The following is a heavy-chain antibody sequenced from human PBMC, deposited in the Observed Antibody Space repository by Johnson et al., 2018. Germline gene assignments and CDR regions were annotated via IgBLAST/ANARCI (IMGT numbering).Heavy chain of an antibody. D-gene: IGHD5-18*01. V-gene: IGHV3-30-3*01. J-gene: IGHJ6*02. CDR1: GFTFSSYA. CDR2: ISYDGSNK. CDR3: ARARSWGIQLSYYCYGMDV. Sequence: VQLVESGGGVVQPGRSLRLSCAASGFTFSSYAMHWVRQAPGKGLEWVAVISYDGSNKYYAESVKCRFTISRDNSKNTLDLQMNSLRAEDTAVYYCARARSWGIQLSYYCYGMDVWGQGTTVTVSS.